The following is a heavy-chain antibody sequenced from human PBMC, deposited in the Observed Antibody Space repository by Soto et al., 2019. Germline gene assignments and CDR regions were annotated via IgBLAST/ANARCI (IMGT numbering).Heavy chain of an antibody. CDR3: ARLEGLATISYYFDF. J-gene: IGHJ4*02. D-gene: IGHD3-9*01. CDR1: DEAINGDKYY. Sequence: SGTLSLTGSVSDEAINGDKYYWGWIRQPPGKGVEWIGSVYYRGNAYYNPSLQTRVTISLDQSKSQFSLKLNSVTAADSAVYFCARLEGLATISYYFDFWGPGALVTVSS. V-gene: IGHV4-39*01. CDR2: VYYRGNA.